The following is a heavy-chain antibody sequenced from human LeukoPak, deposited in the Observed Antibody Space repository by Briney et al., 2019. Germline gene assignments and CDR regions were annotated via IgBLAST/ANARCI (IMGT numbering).Heavy chain of an antibody. CDR1: GFTFSTYS. CDR3: ARLTLGCSSTSCYA. J-gene: IGHJ5*02. Sequence: GGSLRLSCAASGFTFSTYSMNWVRQAPGKGLEWVSYISSSSSTKYYADPVKGRFTISRDNAKNSLYLQMNSLRAEDTAVYYCARLTLGCSSTSCYAWGQGTLVTVSS. CDR2: ISSSSSTK. D-gene: IGHD2-2*01. V-gene: IGHV3-48*01.